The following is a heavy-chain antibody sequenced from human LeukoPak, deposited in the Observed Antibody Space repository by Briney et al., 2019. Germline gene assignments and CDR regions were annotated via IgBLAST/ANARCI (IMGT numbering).Heavy chain of an antibody. CDR1: GYTFTSYG. CDR3: ARAATVTTADY. J-gene: IGHJ4*02. CDR2: ISAYKGNT. V-gene: IGHV1-18*01. D-gene: IGHD4-17*01. Sequence: ASVKVSCKASGYTFTSYGFSWVRQAPGQGLEWMGWISAYKGNTNYVQKFQGRVTMTTDTSTSTAYMELRSLRSDDTAVYYCARAATVTTADYWGQGTLVTVSS.